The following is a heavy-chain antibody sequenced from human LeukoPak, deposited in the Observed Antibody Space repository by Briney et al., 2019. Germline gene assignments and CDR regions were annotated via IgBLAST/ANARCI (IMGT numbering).Heavy chain of an antibody. CDR3: ARLGYSYGLGAYYYYYYMDV. V-gene: IGHV4-59*01. D-gene: IGHD5-18*01. Sequence: PSETLSLTCTASGGSISSYYWSWIRQPPGKGLEWIGYIYYSGSTNYNPSLRSRVTISVDTSKNQFSLKLSSVTAADTAVYYCARLGYSYGLGAYYYYYYMDVWGKGTTVTVSS. CDR2: IYYSGST. J-gene: IGHJ6*03. CDR1: GGSISSYY.